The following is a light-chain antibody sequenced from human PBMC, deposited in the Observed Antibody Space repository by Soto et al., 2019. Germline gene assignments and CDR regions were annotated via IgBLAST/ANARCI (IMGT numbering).Light chain of an antibody. CDR3: QQYETFSGT. V-gene: IGKV1-5*01. Sequence: DIQINQSPYNLAASVGDGGAITSLASQSISSWLAWYQQKPGEAPKLLIYDASALPRGVPSRFSGSGSGAKFTLTIASLQPDDFATYYCQQYETFSGTFGPGTKVDI. J-gene: IGKJ1*01. CDR1: QSISSW. CDR2: DAS.